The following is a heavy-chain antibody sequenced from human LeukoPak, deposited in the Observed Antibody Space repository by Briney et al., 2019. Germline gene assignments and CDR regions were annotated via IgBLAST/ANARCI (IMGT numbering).Heavy chain of an antibody. CDR3: AKRDMVRGVK. CDR2: ISSNGGTT. J-gene: IGHJ4*02. D-gene: IGHD3-10*01. CDR1: GFTFSNYA. Sequence: GGSLRLSCAAFGFTFSNYAMHWVRQAPGKGLEYVSDISSNGGTTYYANSVRGRFTISRDNSKNTLYLQMNSLRAEGTAVYYCAKRDMVRGVKWGQGTLVTVSS. V-gene: IGHV3-64*01.